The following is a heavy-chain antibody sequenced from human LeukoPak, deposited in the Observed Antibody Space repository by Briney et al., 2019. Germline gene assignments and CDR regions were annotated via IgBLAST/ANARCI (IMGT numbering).Heavy chain of an antibody. CDR3: ARAPGMATTGNFDY. CDR2: ISSSSSYI. V-gene: IGHV3-21*01. D-gene: IGHD5-24*01. Sequence: PGRSLRLSCAASGFTFSSYSMNWVRQAPGKGLEWVSSISSSSSYIYYADSVKGRFTISRDNAKNSLYLQMNSLRAEDTAVYYCARAPGMATTGNFDYWGQGTLVTVSS. CDR1: GFTFSSYS. J-gene: IGHJ4*02.